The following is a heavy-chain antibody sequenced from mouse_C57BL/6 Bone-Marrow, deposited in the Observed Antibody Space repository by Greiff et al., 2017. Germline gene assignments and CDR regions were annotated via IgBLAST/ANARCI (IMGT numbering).Heavy chain of an antibody. CDR3: ARYYYGCSYWYFDV. CDR2: IYPRDGST. D-gene: IGHD1-1*01. J-gene: IGHJ1*03. CDR1: GYTFTDHT. V-gene: IGHV1-78*01. Sequence: QVQLQQSDAELVKPGASVKISCKASGYTFTDHTIHWMKQRPEQGLEWIGYIYPRDGSTKYNAKFKGKATLAADKSSSTAYVQLNSLTSEDSAVYFCARYYYGCSYWYFDVWGTGTTVTVSS.